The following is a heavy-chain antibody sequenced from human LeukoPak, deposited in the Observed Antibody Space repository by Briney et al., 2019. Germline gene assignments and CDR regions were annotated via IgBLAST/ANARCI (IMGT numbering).Heavy chain of an antibody. Sequence: PSETLSLTCHVSGGSIRSSGYCWAWLRQPPGKGLEWIGYIFHTGSTFYNPSLKSRVTISVDNSENQFSLRLSSVTAADTAVYYCARELWLANAPGPWLDPWGQGTQVTVSS. D-gene: IGHD5-18*01. V-gene: IGHV4-39*07. CDR3: ARELWLANAPGPWLDP. CDR1: GGSIRSSGYC. J-gene: IGHJ5*02. CDR2: IFHTGST.